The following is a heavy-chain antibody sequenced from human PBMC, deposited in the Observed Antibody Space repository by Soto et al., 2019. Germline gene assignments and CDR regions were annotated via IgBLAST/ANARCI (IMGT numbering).Heavy chain of an antibody. CDR2: INHSGST. CDR3: ARGRLITIFGVGP. D-gene: IGHD3-3*01. CDR1: GGSFSGYY. Sequence: SETLSLTCAVYGGSFSGYYWSWIRQPPGKGLEWIGEINHSGSTNYNPSLKSRVTISVDTSKNQFSLKLSSVAAADTAVYYCARGRLITIFGVGPWGQGTLDTVSS. V-gene: IGHV4-34*01. J-gene: IGHJ5*02.